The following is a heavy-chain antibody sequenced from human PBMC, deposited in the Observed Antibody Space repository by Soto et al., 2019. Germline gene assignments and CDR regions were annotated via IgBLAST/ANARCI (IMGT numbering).Heavy chain of an antibody. Sequence: QVVLLQSGAEVKAPGSSVRVSCQVSGSTFNNFAFSWVRQAPGNGPEWMGGIVVDSNTAEYSQRFQDRVTITADTSSKTLYMELSSLTFEDTAVYYCARAIKRWEVNYYFDFWGQGTLVTVSS. D-gene: IGHD1-26*01. CDR2: IVVDSNTA. CDR1: GSTFNNFA. J-gene: IGHJ4*02. V-gene: IGHV1-69*14. CDR3: ARAIKRWEVNYYFDF.